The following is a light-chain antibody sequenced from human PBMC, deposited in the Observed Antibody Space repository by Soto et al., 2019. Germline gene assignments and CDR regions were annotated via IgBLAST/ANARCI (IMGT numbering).Light chain of an antibody. CDR1: SSDVGGYNY. CDR3: CSYAGRV. J-gene: IGLJ1*01. V-gene: IGLV2-11*01. Sequence: QSALTQPRSVSGSPGQSVTISCTGTSSDVGGYNYVSWYQQHPGKAPKLMIYDVSKRPSGVPDRFSASKSGNTASLTISGLQAEDEADYYCCSYAGRVFGTGTKLTVL. CDR2: DVS.